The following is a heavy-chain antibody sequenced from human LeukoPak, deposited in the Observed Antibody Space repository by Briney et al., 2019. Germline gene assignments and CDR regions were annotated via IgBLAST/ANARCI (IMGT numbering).Heavy chain of an antibody. D-gene: IGHD3-10*01. Sequence: QSGGSLRLSCAASGFIFSSCWIHWVRQAPGKGLVWVSRINSDGSTTNYADSVKGRFTISRDNAKNTLYLQMNSLRAEDTAVYYCARTLGEWSAFDIWGQGTMVTVSS. V-gene: IGHV3-74*01. CDR2: INSDGSTT. J-gene: IGHJ3*02. CDR1: GFIFSSCW. CDR3: ARTLGEWSAFDI.